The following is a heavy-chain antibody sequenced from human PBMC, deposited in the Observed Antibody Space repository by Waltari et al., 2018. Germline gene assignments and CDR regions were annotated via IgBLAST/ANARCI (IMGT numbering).Heavy chain of an antibody. CDR1: GFSLSTSGVG. J-gene: IGHJ3*02. CDR2: IYWNDDK. CDR3: AHRLLPRGEDKNVPVAVVVVPAATDDAFDI. V-gene: IGHV2-5*01. Sequence: QITLKESGPTLVKPTQTLTLTCTFSGFSLSTSGVGVGWIRQPPGKALEWLALIYWNDDKRYSPSLKSRLTITKDTSKNQVVLTMTNMDPVDTATYYCAHRLLPRGEDKNVPVAVVVVPAATDDAFDIWGQGTMVTVSS. D-gene: IGHD2-2*01.